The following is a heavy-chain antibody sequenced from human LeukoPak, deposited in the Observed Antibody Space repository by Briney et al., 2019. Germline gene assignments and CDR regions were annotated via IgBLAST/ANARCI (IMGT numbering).Heavy chain of an antibody. CDR1: GGSISTYY. V-gene: IGHV4-4*07. CDR2: IYTNGNT. CDR3: ARAAAAAGGQYFDY. D-gene: IGHD6-13*01. Sequence: SETLSLTCTVSGGSISTYYWSWIRQPAGKGLEWIGRIYTNGNTNYNPSLRSRVTMSVDTSKNQFSLKLSSVTAADTAVYYCARAAAAAGGQYFDYWGQGTLVAVSS. J-gene: IGHJ4*02.